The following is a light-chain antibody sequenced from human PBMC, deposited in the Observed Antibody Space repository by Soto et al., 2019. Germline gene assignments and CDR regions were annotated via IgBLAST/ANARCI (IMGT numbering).Light chain of an antibody. CDR2: WAS. V-gene: IGKV4-1*01. J-gene: IGKJ3*01. CDR3: HQYYSLPFT. Sequence: DIVMTQSPDSLAVSLGERATINSKSSQSVLYISNNKNYLAWYQQKPRQPPKLLIYWASTRESGVPDRYSGSGSATDFTLTISSLQAEDVAVYYCHQYYSLPFTFGPGTKVHIK. CDR1: QSVLYISNNKNY.